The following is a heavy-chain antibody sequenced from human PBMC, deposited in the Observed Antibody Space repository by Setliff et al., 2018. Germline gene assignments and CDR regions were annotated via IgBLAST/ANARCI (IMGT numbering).Heavy chain of an antibody. CDR3: VGSGTYSY. V-gene: IGHV3-11*04. Sequence: GGSLRLSCAASGFPFSDFYMNWIRQAPGKALEWVSYISTSGNTVDYADFAKGRFTISRDNARNLLYLQMNSLRAEDSAVYYCVGSGTYSYWGQGTLVTVSS. CDR2: ISTSGNTV. J-gene: IGHJ4*02. D-gene: IGHD3-10*01. CDR1: GFPFSDFY.